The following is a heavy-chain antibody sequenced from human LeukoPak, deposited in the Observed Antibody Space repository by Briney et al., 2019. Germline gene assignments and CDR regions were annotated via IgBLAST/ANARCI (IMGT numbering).Heavy chain of an antibody. CDR1: GFTFSSYS. J-gene: IGHJ6*04. V-gene: IGHV3-21*01. D-gene: IGHD3-10*01. CDR3: ARDPYGSGSYSFAYYYYYYGMDV. Sequence: GGSLRLSCAASGFTFSSYSMNWVRQAPGKGLELVSSISSSSSYIYYADSVKGRFTISRDNAKNSLYLQMNSLRAEDTAVYYCARDPYGSGSYSFAYYYYYYGMDVWGKGTTVTVSS. CDR2: ISSSSSYI.